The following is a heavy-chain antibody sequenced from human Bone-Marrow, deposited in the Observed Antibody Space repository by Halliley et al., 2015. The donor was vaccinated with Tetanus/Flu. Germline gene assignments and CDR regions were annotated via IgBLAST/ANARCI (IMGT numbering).Heavy chain of an antibody. CDR2: IKFDGTIT. J-gene: IGHJ6*02. D-gene: IGHD1-1*01. CDR3: ARDPFYNTDV. V-gene: IGHV3-74*01. Sequence: GLEWVSVIKFDGTITSYADSVRGRFTTSRDNAKNTLFLQMNSLRAEDTAVYYCARDPFYNTDVWGQGTTVTVSS.